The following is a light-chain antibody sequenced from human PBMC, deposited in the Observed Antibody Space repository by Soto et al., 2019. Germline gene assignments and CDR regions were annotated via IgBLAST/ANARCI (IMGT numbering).Light chain of an antibody. V-gene: IGKV3-20*01. J-gene: IGKJ1*01. CDR1: QSVSSN. Sequence: IVLTQSPCTLSLSPGERATLSCRASQSVSSNLAWYQQKPGQAPSLLIYGASSRATGIPDRFSGSGSGTEFTLTISRLEPEDFAVYYCQQYGSSSWTFGQGTKVDIK. CDR2: GAS. CDR3: QQYGSSSWT.